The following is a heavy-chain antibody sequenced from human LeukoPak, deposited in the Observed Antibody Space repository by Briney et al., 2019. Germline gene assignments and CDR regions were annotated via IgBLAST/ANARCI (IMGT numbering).Heavy chain of an antibody. CDR3: ALGMTTVRDWFDP. J-gene: IGHJ5*02. CDR2: INPNSGGT. Sequence: GASVKVSCKASGYTFTGYYMNWVRQAPGQGLEWMGWINPNSGGTNYAQKFQGRVTMTRDTSISTAYMELSRLRSDDTAVYYCALGMTTVRDWFDPWGQGTLVTVSS. CDR1: GYTFTGYY. D-gene: IGHD4-11*01. V-gene: IGHV1-2*02.